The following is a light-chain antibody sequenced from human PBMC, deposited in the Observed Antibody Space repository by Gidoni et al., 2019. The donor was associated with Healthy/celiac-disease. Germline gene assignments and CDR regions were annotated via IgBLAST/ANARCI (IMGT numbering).Light chain of an antibody. J-gene: IGKJ2*02. CDR2: WAS. CDR3: QPYYSTPCT. CDR1: QSALYSSNNKNY. Sequence: DIVMTQCPDSPAVSLGERATINCKSGQSALYSSNNKNYLAWYQQKPGQPPTLLIYWASTRESGVPGRFSGSGSRTDFTLTISSLQAEDVAVYYCQPYYSTPCTFGQGTKLEIK. V-gene: IGKV4-1*01.